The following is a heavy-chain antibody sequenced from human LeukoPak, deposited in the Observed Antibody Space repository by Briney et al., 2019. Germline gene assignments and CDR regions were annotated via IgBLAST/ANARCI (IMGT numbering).Heavy chain of an antibody. CDR3: ARDGLTETTRDSDY. CDR2: INSDGSST. D-gene: IGHD4-11*01. J-gene: IGHJ4*02. CDR1: GFTFSSYW. V-gene: IGHV3-74*01. Sequence: GGSLRLSCAASGFTFSSYWMHWVRHAPGKGLLWVSRINSDGSSTSYADSVKGRFTISRDNAKNTLYLQMNSLTVEDTAVYYCARDGLTETTRDSDYWGQGTLVTVSS.